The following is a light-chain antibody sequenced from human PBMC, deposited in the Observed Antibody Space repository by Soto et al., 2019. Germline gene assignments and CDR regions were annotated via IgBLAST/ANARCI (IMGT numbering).Light chain of an antibody. CDR3: SSYTSSSTLYV. CDR1: SSDVGGYNY. CDR2: DVG. Sequence: QSALTQPASVSGSPGQSITIPCTGTSSDVGGYNYVSWYQHYPGKAPKLMIYDVGNRPSGVSNRFSGSKSDNTASLTISGLQAEDEADYYCSSYTSSSTLYVFGTGTKLTVL. V-gene: IGLV2-14*03. J-gene: IGLJ1*01.